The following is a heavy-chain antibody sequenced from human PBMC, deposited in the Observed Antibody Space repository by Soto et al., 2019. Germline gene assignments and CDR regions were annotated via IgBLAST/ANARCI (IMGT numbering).Heavy chain of an antibody. V-gene: IGHV4-31*03. D-gene: IGHD3-3*02. Sequence: SETLSLTCSVSGASLSRGTYYWTWIRQHPGEGLEWIGNIYYNGNTDYNPSLRSRLTISVDTSENQFSLKLMSLTAADTAVYYCARHKVDLRAFNGIDVWGQGTTVTVSS. CDR2: IYYNGNT. J-gene: IGHJ6*02. CDR3: ARHKVDLRAFNGIDV. CDR1: GASLSRGTYY.